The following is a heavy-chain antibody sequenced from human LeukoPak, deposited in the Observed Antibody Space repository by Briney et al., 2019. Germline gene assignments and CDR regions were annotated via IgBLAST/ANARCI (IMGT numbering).Heavy chain of an antibody. Sequence: ASVKVSCKASVYTFTSYDINWVRQATGQGLEWMGWMNANSGNTGYAQKFQGRVTMTRNTSISTAYMELSSLRSEDTAVYYCARGLPREYSSSPSTSDSGLWGQGTLVTVSS. J-gene: IGHJ4*02. D-gene: IGHD6-6*01. V-gene: IGHV1-8*01. CDR3: ARGLPREYSSSPSTSDSGL. CDR1: VYTFTSYD. CDR2: MNANSGNT.